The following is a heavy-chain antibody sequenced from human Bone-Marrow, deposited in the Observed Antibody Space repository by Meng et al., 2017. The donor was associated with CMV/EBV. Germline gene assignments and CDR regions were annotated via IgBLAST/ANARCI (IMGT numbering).Heavy chain of an antibody. D-gene: IGHD3-10*01. Sequence: SLKISCAASGFTFSSYAMHWVRQAPGKGLEWVAVISYDGSNKYYADSVKGRFTISRDNSKNTLYLQMNSLRAEDTAVYYCARGIMVRGVSYYYYGMDVWGQGTTVTVSS. CDR2: ISYDGSNK. V-gene: IGHV3-30-3*01. J-gene: IGHJ6*02. CDR3: ARGIMVRGVSYYYYGMDV. CDR1: GFTFSSYA.